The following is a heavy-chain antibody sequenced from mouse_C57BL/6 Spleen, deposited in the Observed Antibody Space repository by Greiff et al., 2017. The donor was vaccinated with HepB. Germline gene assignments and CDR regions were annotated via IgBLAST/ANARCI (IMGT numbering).Heavy chain of an antibody. CDR3: ARHKEYGNYRYAMDY. V-gene: IGHV5-6*02. CDR2: ISSGGSYT. D-gene: IGHD2-10*02. J-gene: IGHJ4*01. CDR1: GFTFSSYG. Sequence: DVKLVESGGDLVKPGGSLKLSCAASGFTFSSYGMSWVRQTPDKRLEWVATISSGGSYTYYPDSVKGRFTISRDNAKNTLYLQMSSLKSEDTAMYYCARHKEYGNYRYAMDYWGQGTSVTVSS.